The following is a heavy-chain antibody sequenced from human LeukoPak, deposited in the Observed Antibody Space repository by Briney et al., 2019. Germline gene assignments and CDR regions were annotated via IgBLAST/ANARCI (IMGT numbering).Heavy chain of an antibody. V-gene: IGHV3-48*02. CDR3: ARDFRAYGDYLDY. CDR1: GFIFSVYT. Sequence: GGSLRLSCAASGFIFSVYTIHWVRQAPGKGLEWISYISSSGSDVYYIDSVKGRFTISRDNAKNSLFLQMDSLRHVDTAIYYCARDFRAYGDYLDYWGQGTLVTVSS. CDR2: ISSSGSDV. D-gene: IGHD4-17*01. J-gene: IGHJ4*02.